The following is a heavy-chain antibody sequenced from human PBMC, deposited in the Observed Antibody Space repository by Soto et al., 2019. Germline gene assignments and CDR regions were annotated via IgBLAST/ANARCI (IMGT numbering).Heavy chain of an antibody. CDR1: GYTFTSYA. CDR2: INAGNGNT. Sequence: QVQLVQSGAEVKKPGASVKVSCKASGYTFTSYAMHWVRQAPGQRLEWMGWINAGNGNTKYSQKFQGRVTITRDTSASRAYMELSSLRSEDTAVYYCARVGFWSGYYTGRNYYYGMDVWGQGTTVTVSS. CDR3: ARVGFWSGYYTGRNYYYGMDV. D-gene: IGHD3-3*01. J-gene: IGHJ6*02. V-gene: IGHV1-3*01.